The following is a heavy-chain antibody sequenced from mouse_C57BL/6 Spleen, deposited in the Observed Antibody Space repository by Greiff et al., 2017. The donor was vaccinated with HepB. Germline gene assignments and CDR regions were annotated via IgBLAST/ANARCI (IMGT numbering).Heavy chain of an antibody. CDR1: GYTFTDYN. Sequence: EVQLQQSGPELVKPGASVKMSCKASGYTFTDYNMHWVKQSHGKSLEWIGYINPNNGGNSYNQKFKGKATLTVNKSSSTAYMELRSLTSEDSAVYYCARERGSSTIFAYWGQGTLVTVSA. CDR2: INPNNGGN. CDR3: ARERGSSTIFAY. V-gene: IGHV1-22*01. J-gene: IGHJ3*01. D-gene: IGHD1-1*01.